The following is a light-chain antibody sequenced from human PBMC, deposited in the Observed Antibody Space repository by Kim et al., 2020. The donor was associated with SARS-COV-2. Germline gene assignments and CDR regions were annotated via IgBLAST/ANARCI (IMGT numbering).Light chain of an antibody. J-gene: IGLJ3*02. V-gene: IGLV1-44*01. Sequence: GQRVTISWSGSSSNIETNPVNWYHQLPGTAPNLLIYRNNQRPSGVSDRFSGSQSGTSASLAISGLQSEDEADYYCAAWDDRLNGPVFGGGTKLTVL. CDR3: AAWDDRLNGPV. CDR1: SSNIETNP. CDR2: RNN.